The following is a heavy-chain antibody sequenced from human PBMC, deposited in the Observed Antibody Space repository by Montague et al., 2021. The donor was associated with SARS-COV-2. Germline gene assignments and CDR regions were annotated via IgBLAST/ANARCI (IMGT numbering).Heavy chain of an antibody. CDR2: IYYGSKWYN. CDR3: ASGRMVPYSSSWTTLYYYYGMDV. J-gene: IGHJ6*02. CDR1: GDSVSSNSAA. Sequence: CAISGDSVSSNSAAWNWIRQSPSRGLEWLGRIYYGSKWYNDYAVSVKXXITINPDTSKNQFSLQLNSVTPEDTAVYYCASGRMVPYSSSWTTLYYYYGMDVWGQGTTVTVSS. D-gene: IGHD6-13*01. V-gene: IGHV6-1*01.